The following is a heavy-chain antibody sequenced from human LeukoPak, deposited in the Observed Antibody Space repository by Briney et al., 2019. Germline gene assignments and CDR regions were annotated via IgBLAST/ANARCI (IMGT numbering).Heavy chain of an antibody. CDR1: GGSFSGSS. CDR2: INHGGGT. D-gene: IGHD6-13*01. J-gene: IGHJ6*04. CDR3: ATAGKARSSNLEYHVDV. V-gene: IGHV4-34*01. Sequence: KPSETLSLTCAVYGGSFSGSSWSWIRQPPGKGLEWIGEINHGGGTNYNPSFKSRPTISIDTSKDQFSLKLTSVTAADSAVYYCATAGKARSSNLEYHVDVWGKGATVTVSS.